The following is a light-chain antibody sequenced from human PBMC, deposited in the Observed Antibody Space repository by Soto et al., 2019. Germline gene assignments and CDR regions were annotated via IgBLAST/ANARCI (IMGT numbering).Light chain of an antibody. CDR2: GAS. Sequence: EIVMTQSPATLSVSQGERATLSCRASQSVTTNFAWYQQKPGQAPRLLIYGASTRATAIPARFSGSGSGTEFTLTISSLQSEDFAFYYCQQYNNWPLTFGGGTKVEI. CDR1: QSVTTN. J-gene: IGKJ4*01. CDR3: QQYNNWPLT. V-gene: IGKV3-15*01.